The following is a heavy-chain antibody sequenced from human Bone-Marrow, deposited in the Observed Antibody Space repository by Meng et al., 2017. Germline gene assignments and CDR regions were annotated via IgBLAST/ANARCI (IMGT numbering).Heavy chain of an antibody. Sequence: VPLVETGGGVLQPGGSLRLSCAASGFSVSSSYMSWVRQAPGKGPEWVSVIYSGGTTYYADSVKGRFTISRDNSRNTLYLQVNSLRAEDTAVYYCARVLRGWGYFDYWGQGTLVTVSS. CDR2: IYSGGTT. J-gene: IGHJ4*02. CDR1: GFSVSSSY. CDR3: ARVLRGWGYFDY. D-gene: IGHD3-10*01. V-gene: IGHV3-53*02.